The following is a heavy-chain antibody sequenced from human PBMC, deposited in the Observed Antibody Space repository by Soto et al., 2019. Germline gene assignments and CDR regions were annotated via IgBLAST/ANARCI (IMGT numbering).Heavy chain of an antibody. CDR3: ARGRLGYCISTSCYGFYDGMDV. Sequence: QVQLVQSGAEVKKPGASVKVSCKASGYTFTSYDINWVRQATGQGLEWMGWMNPNSGNTGYAQKFQGRVTMTRNTSISTAYMELCSLRCEDTDVYYCARGRLGYCISTSCYGFYDGMDVWGQGTTVTVSS. V-gene: IGHV1-8*01. CDR2: MNPNSGNT. J-gene: IGHJ6*02. D-gene: IGHD2-2*01. CDR1: GYTFTSYD.